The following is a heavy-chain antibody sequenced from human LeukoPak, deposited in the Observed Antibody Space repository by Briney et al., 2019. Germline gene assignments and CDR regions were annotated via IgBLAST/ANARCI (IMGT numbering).Heavy chain of an antibody. CDR3: ARRLVTAGITDFFDS. Sequence: PGGSLRLSCAASRFTVGTNSMSWVRQSPGKGLEWVSAISPAGDSTTDADSVKGRFTVSRDNSKSTLYLQMNGLTAEDTALYYCARRLVTAGITDFFDSWGQGTLVSVSS. J-gene: IGHJ4*02. D-gene: IGHD2-2*01. V-gene: IGHV3-23*01. CDR2: ISPAGDST. CDR1: RFTVGTNS.